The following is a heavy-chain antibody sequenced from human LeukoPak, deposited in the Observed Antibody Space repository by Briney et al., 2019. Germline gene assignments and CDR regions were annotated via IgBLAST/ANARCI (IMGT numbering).Heavy chain of an antibody. CDR1: GFTFDDYA. Sequence: HPGGSLRLSCAASGFTFDDYAMHWVRQAPGRGLEWVSGISWNSVNIGYADSVKGRFTISRDNAKNSLYLQMNSLRTEDTALYYCAKDEGLTGIRRNPNYFYGMDVWGQGTMVTVSS. CDR3: AKDEGLTGIRRNPNYFYGMDV. CDR2: ISWNSVNI. J-gene: IGHJ6*02. D-gene: IGHD7-27*01. V-gene: IGHV3-9*01.